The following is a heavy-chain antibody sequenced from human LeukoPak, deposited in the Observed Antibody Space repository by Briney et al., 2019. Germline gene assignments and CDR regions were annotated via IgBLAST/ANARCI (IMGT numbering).Heavy chain of an antibody. CDR1: GFTFSRHA. J-gene: IGHJ4*02. CDR2: ISGSGSST. V-gene: IGHV3-23*01. D-gene: IGHD6-13*01. CDR3: VRPPPGYSSSWFYFHS. Sequence: GGSLRLSCAASGFTFSRHAMSWVRQAPGKGLEWVSGISGSGSSTFYADSVKGRFTISRDSSKNTLYLQMNSLRVEDTAMYYCVRPPPGYSSSWFYFHSWGQGTLVTVSS.